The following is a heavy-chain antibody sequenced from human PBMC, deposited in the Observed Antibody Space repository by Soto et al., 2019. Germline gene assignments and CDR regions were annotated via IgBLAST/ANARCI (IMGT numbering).Heavy chain of an antibody. D-gene: IGHD4-17*01. V-gene: IGHV4-61*05. J-gene: IGHJ4*02. CDR1: GGSINTYNLF. CDR2: IYYSGST. Sequence: SETLSLTCTVSGGSINTYNLFWAWVRQPPGKGLEWIGYIYYSGSTNYNPSLKSRVTISVDTSKNQFSLKLSSVTAADTAVYYCARRYGPGFDYWGQGTLVTVSS. CDR3: ARRYGPGFDY.